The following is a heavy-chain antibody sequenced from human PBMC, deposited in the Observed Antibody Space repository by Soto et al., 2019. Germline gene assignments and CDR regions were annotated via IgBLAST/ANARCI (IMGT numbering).Heavy chain of an antibody. CDR2: ISHTGDT. CDR1: DASVWSDSYF. Sequence: QVQLRESGPGLLKPSETLSLTCTVSDASVWSDSYFWTWIRQPPGKVLEWIAYISHTGDTNYNPSLKSRVTISIDTSRNQFALTVTSVTAADTAVYFCARIVVGVTVDLWCQGSLVTVSS. V-gene: IGHV4-61*01. CDR3: ARIVVGVTVDL. D-gene: IGHD1-26*01. J-gene: IGHJ4*02.